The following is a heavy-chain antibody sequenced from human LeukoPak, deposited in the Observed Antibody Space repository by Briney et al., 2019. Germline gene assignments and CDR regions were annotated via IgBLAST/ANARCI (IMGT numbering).Heavy chain of an antibody. CDR2: IGTGDDT. Sequence: GGSLRLSCAASGLTFRKYDMHWVRQVTGKGLEWVSGIGTGDDTYYLGSVKGRFTISRENAMNSLYLQMNSLRVGDTAVYYCARGMSPTLGYFDLWGRGTLVTVSS. V-gene: IGHV3-13*01. J-gene: IGHJ2*01. CDR1: GLTFRKYD. CDR3: ARGMSPTLGYFDL.